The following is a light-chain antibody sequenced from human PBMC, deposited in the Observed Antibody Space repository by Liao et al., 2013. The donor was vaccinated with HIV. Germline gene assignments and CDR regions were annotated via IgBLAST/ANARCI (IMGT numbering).Light chain of an antibody. CDR3: QTWDSSNMI. J-gene: IGLJ2*01. CDR1: HIGSKR. V-gene: IGLV3-21*01. CDR2: HDS. Sequence: SYVLTQPPSLSVAPGKTARITCGGIHIGSKRVHWYQQRPGQAPVLVIHHDSDRPAGIPERFSGSNTGNTATLTISRVEAGDEADYYCQTWDSSNMIFGGGTXLTVL.